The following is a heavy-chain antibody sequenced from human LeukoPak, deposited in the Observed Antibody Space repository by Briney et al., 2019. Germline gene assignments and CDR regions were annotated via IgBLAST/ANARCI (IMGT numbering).Heavy chain of an antibody. CDR1: GFTFSTYG. CDR3: AKHPPEVAGSPNPYFFDS. V-gene: IGHV3-30*02. Sequence: PGGSLRLSCAASGFTFSTYGIHWVRQAPGKGLEWVALIRFDGINKFYADSVKGRFTVSRDNSKNTLYLLMNSLRTEDTAVYYCAKHPPEVAGSPNPYFFDSWGQGTLVTVSS. CDR2: IRFDGINK. D-gene: IGHD1-14*01. J-gene: IGHJ4*02.